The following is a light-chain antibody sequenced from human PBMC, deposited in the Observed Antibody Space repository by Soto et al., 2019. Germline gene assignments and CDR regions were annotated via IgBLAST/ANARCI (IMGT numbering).Light chain of an antibody. Sequence: DIQMTQSPSSLSASVGDRVGITCQASQDISNYLNWYQQKPGKAPKLLIYDASNLETGVPSRFSGSGSGTDFTFTISSLQPEDIATYYCQQYDNLPITFGQGTRLEI. CDR2: DAS. V-gene: IGKV1-33*01. CDR3: QQYDNLPIT. CDR1: QDISNY. J-gene: IGKJ5*01.